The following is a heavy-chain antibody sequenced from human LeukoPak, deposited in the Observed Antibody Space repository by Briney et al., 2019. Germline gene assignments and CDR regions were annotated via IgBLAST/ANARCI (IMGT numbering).Heavy chain of an antibody. Sequence: PSETLSLTCAVYGGSFSGYCWSWIRQPPGKGLEWIREINHSGSTNYNPSLKSRVTISVDTSKSHFSLKLSSVTAADTAVYYCARGTQTYYDKAPVDYWGQGTLVTVSS. V-gene: IGHV4-34*01. CDR3: ARGTQTYYDKAPVDY. CDR1: GGSFSGYC. D-gene: IGHD3-22*01. CDR2: INHSGST. J-gene: IGHJ4*02.